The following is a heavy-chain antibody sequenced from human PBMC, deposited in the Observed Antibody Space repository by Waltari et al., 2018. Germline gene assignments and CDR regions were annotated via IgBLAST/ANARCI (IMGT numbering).Heavy chain of an antibody. J-gene: IGHJ6*02. CDR2: MNPDSGTS. V-gene: IGHV1-8*02. CDR3: VRQVNGLDV. Sequence: QVQLVQSGAEVKKPGASGKVSCKASGYTFTSHDINWVRQAPGQGLEWLGWMNPDSGTSGYARKFQGRVTLTRTTSKRTAYMELSSLRSDDTAVYYCVRQVNGLDVWGQGTTVTV. D-gene: IGHD2-8*01. CDR1: GYTFTSHD.